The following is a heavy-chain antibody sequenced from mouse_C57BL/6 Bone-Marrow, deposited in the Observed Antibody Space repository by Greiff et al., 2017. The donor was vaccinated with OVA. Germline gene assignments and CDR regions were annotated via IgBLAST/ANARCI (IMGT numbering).Heavy chain of an antibody. Sequence: QVQLQQPGAELVMPGASVKLSCKASGYTFTSYWMPWVKQRPGQGLEWIGEIDPSDSYTNYNQKFKGKSTLTVDKSSSTAYMQLSSLTSEDSAVYYCARLRGFAYWGQGTLVTVSA. CDR3: ARLRGFAY. CDR2: IDPSDSYT. V-gene: IGHV1-69*01. J-gene: IGHJ3*01. CDR1: GYTFTSYW.